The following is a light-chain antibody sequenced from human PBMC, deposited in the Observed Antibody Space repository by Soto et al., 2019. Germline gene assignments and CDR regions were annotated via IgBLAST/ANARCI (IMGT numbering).Light chain of an antibody. Sequence: EIVLTQSPGTLYSSTGERATLSCRASQSVSSSYLAWYQQKPGQAPRHLIYGASSRATGIPDRFSGSGSGTDFTLTISRLEPEDFAVYYCQQYGSSITFGQGTRLEIK. V-gene: IGKV3-20*01. J-gene: IGKJ5*01. CDR3: QQYGSSIT. CDR1: QSVSSSY. CDR2: GAS.